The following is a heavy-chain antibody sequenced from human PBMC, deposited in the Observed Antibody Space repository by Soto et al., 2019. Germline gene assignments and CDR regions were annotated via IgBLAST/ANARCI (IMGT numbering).Heavy chain of an antibody. CDR2: ISGTGYNT. D-gene: IGHD1-1*01. J-gene: IGHJ4*02. Sequence: VQVLESGGDLVQPGGSLRLSCAASGFTFTGYSMSWVRQAPGKGLEWVSGISGTGYNTYYADTVQGRFTISRDNSKNTLYLQMDSLRAEDTALYYCARSLGDHWDEYDFDYWGQGTLVTVSS. CDR1: GFTFTGYS. CDR3: ARSLGDHWDEYDFDY. V-gene: IGHV3-23*01.